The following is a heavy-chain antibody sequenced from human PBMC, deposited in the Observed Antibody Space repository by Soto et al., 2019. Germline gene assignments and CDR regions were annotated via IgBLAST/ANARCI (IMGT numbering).Heavy chain of an antibody. CDR2: IYYSGST. D-gene: IGHD2-2*01. Sequence: SETLSLTCTVSGGSISSGGYYWSWIRQHPGKGLEWIGYIYYSGSTYYNPSLKSRVTISVDTSKNQFSLKLSSVTAADTAVYYCARRFVVVVPAAMGYFDYWGQGTLVTVSS. CDR1: GGSISSGGYY. V-gene: IGHV4-31*03. CDR3: ARRFVVVVPAAMGYFDY. J-gene: IGHJ4*02.